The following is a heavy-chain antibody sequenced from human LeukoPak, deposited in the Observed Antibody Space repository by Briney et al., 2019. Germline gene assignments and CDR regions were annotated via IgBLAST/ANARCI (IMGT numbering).Heavy chain of an antibody. D-gene: IGHD3-3*01. CDR3: ARTIFGVVIKYDAFDI. Sequence: SVKVSCKASGGTFSSYAISWVRQAPGQGLEWMGGITPIFGTANYAQKFQGRVTITADESTSTAYMELSSLRSEDAAVYYCARTIFGVVIKYDAFDIWGQGTMVTVSS. J-gene: IGHJ3*02. V-gene: IGHV1-69*01. CDR1: GGTFSSYA. CDR2: ITPIFGTA.